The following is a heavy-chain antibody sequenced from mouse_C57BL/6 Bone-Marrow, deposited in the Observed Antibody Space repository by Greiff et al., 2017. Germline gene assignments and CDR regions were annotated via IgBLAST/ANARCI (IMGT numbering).Heavy chain of an antibody. V-gene: IGHV1-82*01. CDR2: IYPGDGDT. CDR1: GYAFSSSW. J-gene: IGHJ4*01. CDR3: ARRKGLAMDY. D-gene: IGHD3-3*01. Sequence: VQLQQSGPELVKPGASVKISCKASGYAFSSSWMNWVEQRPGKGLEWIGRIYPGDGDTNYNGKFKGKATLTADKSSSTAYMQLSSLTSEDSAVYFCARRKGLAMDYWGQGTSVTVSS.